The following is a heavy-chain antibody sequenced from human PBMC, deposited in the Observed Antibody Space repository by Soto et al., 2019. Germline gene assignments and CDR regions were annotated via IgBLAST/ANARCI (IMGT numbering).Heavy chain of an antibody. CDR2: ISSSSSYM. CDR3: ARVQGSTSSRNDY. D-gene: IGHD2-2*01. J-gene: IGHJ4*02. CDR1: GFTFSSYW. V-gene: IGHV3-21*01. Sequence: EVQLVESGGGLVQPGGSLRLSCAASGFTFSSYWMHWVRQAPGKGLVWVSCISSSSSYMYYADSVKGRFTISRDNAKNSLYLQMNSLRAEDTALYYCARVQGSTSSRNDYWGQGTLVTVSS.